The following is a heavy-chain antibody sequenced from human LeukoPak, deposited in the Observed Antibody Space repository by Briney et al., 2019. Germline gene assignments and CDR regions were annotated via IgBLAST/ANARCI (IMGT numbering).Heavy chain of an antibody. V-gene: IGHV1-18*01. J-gene: IGHJ1*01. CDR2: ISAYNGNT. Sequence: ASVKVSCKASGYTFTSYGISWVRQAPGQGLEWMGWISAYNGNTNYAQKLQGRVTMTTDTSTNTAYMELRSLRSDDTAVYYCARVIPPPYSSSWDEYFQHWGQGTLVTVSS. D-gene: IGHD6-13*01. CDR1: GYTFTSYG. CDR3: ARVIPPPYSSSWDEYFQH.